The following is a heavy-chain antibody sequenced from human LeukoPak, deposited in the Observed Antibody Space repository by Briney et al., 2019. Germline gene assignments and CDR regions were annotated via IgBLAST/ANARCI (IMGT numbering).Heavy chain of an antibody. CDR3: ARERRGDYNWDASHI. CDR1: GYTFTSYD. Sequence: ASVKVSCKATGYTFTSYDISWVRQAPGQGLEWMGWISTYNGNTNCPQKLQGRVTMTTDTSTSTAYMELRSLRSDDTAVYYCARERRGDYNWDASHIWGQGTMVTVSS. CDR2: ISTYNGNT. V-gene: IGHV1-18*01. J-gene: IGHJ3*02. D-gene: IGHD5-24*01.